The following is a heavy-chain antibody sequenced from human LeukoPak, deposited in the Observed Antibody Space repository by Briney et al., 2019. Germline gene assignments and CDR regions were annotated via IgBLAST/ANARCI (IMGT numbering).Heavy chain of an antibody. CDR1: GFTFSSYA. CDR3: AKDQRFLEWLPLSLSCYMDV. D-gene: IGHD3-3*01. CDR2: ISGSGGST. V-gene: IGHV3-23*01. J-gene: IGHJ6*03. Sequence: GGSLRLSCAASGFTFSSYAMSWVRQAPGKGLEWVSAISGSGGSTYYADSVKGRFTISRDNSKNTLYLQMNSLRAEDTAVYYCAKDQRFLEWLPLSLSCYMDVWGKGTTVTVSS.